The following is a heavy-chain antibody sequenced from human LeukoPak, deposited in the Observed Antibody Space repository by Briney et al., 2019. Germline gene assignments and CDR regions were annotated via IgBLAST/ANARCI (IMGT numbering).Heavy chain of an antibody. Sequence: SEPLSLTCTVSGGSISSYYWSWIRQPPGKGLEWIGYIYYSGSTNYNPSLKSRVTISVDTSKNQFSLKLSSVTAADTAVYYCARGVQVGATPYFDYWGQGTLVTVSS. J-gene: IGHJ4*02. V-gene: IGHV4-59*01. CDR3: ARGVQVGATPYFDY. CDR1: GGSISSYY. CDR2: IYYSGST. D-gene: IGHD1-26*01.